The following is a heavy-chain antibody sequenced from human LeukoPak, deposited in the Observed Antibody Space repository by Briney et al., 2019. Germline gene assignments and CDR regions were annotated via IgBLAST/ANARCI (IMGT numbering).Heavy chain of an antibody. V-gene: IGHV3-74*01. Sequence: GGSLRLSCAASGFTFSNYWMHWVRQAPGKGLVWVSRINSDGSSTSYADSVKGRFTISRDNAKNTLYLQMNSLRAEDTAVYYCANGYSSTYYNALDIRGQGTMVTVSS. CDR2: INSDGSST. CDR1: GFTFSNYW. D-gene: IGHD6-13*01. J-gene: IGHJ3*02. CDR3: ANGYSSTYYNALDI.